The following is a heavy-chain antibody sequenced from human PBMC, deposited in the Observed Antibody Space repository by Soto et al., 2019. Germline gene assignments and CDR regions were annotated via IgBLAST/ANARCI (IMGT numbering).Heavy chain of an antibody. D-gene: IGHD3-10*01. J-gene: IGHJ4*02. Sequence: TLSLTCAVSGGSLSSGGYSWSWIRQPPGKGLEWIGYIYHSGSTYYNPSLKSRVTISVDRSKNQFSLKLSSVTAADTAVYYCARGPMVRGVNGRRNFDYWGQGTLGTVSS. CDR2: IYHSGST. CDR1: GGSLSSGGYS. V-gene: IGHV4-30-2*01. CDR3: ARGPMVRGVNGRRNFDY.